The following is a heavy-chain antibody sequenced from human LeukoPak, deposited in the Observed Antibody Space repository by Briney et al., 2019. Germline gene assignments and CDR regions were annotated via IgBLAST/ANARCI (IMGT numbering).Heavy chain of an antibody. CDR2: VSGGAVGGDT. Sequence: GGSLRLSCAASGFTFSSSAMTWVRQAPGKGLEWVSAVSGGAVGGDTFYADSVKGRFTISKDNSKNTLFLQMNSLRVEDTALYYCAKDFPASDWRGFDFWGQGTLVTVSS. CDR1: GFTFSSSA. CDR3: AKDFPASDWRGFDF. V-gene: IGHV3-23*01. J-gene: IGHJ4*02. D-gene: IGHD3-9*01.